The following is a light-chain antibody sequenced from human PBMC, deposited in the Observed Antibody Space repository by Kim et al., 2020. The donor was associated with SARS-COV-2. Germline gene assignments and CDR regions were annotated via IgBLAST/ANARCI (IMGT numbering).Light chain of an antibody. V-gene: IGLV1-40*01. CDR3: QSYDSSLSAYV. CDR2: GNS. Sequence: QSALTQPPSVSGAPGQRVTISCTGSSSNTGAGYDVHWYQQLPGTAPKLLIYGNSNRPSGVPDRFSGSKSGTSASLAITGLQAEDEADYYCQSYDSSLSAYVFGTGTKVTVL. CDR1: SSNTGAGYD. J-gene: IGLJ1*01.